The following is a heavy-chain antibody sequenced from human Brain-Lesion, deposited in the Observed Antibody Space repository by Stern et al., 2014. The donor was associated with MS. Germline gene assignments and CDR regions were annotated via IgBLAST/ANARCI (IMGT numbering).Heavy chain of an antibody. V-gene: IGHV3-9*01. CDR3: ATLDFVRPAAGRGWFDP. CDR2: ITSDSGTI. J-gene: IGHJ5*02. CDR1: GFIFDDYA. D-gene: IGHD3-3*01. Sequence: VQLVESGGGLVQPGRSLRLSCAASGFIFDDYAIHWVRQAPGKGLEWVSGITSDSGTIVYADSVKGRFTISRDNAKNSLYLQRNSLRVEDTAFYFCATLDFVRPAAGRGWFDPWGQGTLVTVSS.